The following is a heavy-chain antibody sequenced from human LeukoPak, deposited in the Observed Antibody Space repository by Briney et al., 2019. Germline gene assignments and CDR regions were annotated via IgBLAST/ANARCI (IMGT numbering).Heavy chain of an antibody. Sequence: GASVKVSCKASGYTFTSYDINWVRQATGQGLEWMGWMNPNSGNTGYAQKFQGRVTMTRNTSISTAYMELSSLRSEDTAVYCCARRQQLVRPYYYYYYMDVWGKGTTVTVSS. J-gene: IGHJ6*03. CDR1: GYTFTSYD. CDR2: MNPNSGNT. V-gene: IGHV1-8*01. D-gene: IGHD6-13*01. CDR3: ARRQQLVRPYYYYYYMDV.